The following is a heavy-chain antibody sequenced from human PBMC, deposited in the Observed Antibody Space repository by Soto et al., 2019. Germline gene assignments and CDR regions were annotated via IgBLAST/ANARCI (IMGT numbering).Heavy chain of an antibody. J-gene: IGHJ4*02. CDR1: GGSISSSSYY. V-gene: IGHV4-39*01. CDR3: ASLYSGYDYRVFDY. D-gene: IGHD5-12*01. Sequence: SETLSLTCTVSGGSISSSSYYWGWIRQPPGKGLEWIGSIYYSGSTYYNPSLKSRVTISVDTSTNQFSLKLSSVTAADTAVYYCASLYSGYDYRVFDYWGQGTLVTVSS. CDR2: IYYSGST.